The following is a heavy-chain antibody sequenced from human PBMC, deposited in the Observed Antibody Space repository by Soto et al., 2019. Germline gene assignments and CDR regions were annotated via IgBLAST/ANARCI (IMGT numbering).Heavy chain of an antibody. J-gene: IGHJ4*02. CDR3: LTDAKTEAPRE. CDR1: GFTFSKAW. CDR2: IKRKTDEGTT. Sequence: EVQLVESGGGLVKPGGSLRLSCAVSGFTFSKAWMNWVRQAPGKGLEWVGRIKRKTDEGTTDYAAPVKGRFNISRDDLNNMLYLQMNSLMTEDTGLYYCLTDAKTEAPREWGQGTLVTVSS. V-gene: IGHV3-15*07. D-gene: IGHD1-1*01.